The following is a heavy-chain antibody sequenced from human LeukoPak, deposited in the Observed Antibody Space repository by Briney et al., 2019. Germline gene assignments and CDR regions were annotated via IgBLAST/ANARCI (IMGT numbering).Heavy chain of an antibody. J-gene: IGHJ4*02. Sequence: GGSLRLSRAASGFTFSTYAMSWVRQAPGKGLEWVSAISGSGGSTYYADSVKGRFTISRDNPKNILYLQMNSLRAEDTAVYYCAKGYCSGTSCYSGTYDYWGQGTLVTVSS. CDR1: GFTFSTYA. V-gene: IGHV3-23*01. D-gene: IGHD2-2*02. CDR2: ISGSGGST. CDR3: AKGYCSGTSCYSGTYDY.